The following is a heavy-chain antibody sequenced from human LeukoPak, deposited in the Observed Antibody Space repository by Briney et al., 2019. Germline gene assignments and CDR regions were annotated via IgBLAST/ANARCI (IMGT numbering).Heavy chain of an antibody. CDR3: ARRGSYYSVYFDY. CDR1: GGSISSSSYY. D-gene: IGHD1-26*01. J-gene: IGHJ4*02. V-gene: IGHV4-39*01. Sequence: KASETLSLTCTVSGGSISSSSYYWGWIRQPPGKGLEWIGSIYYSGSTYYNPSLKSRVTISVDTSKNQFSLKLSSVTAADTAVYYCARRGSYYSVYFDYWGQGTLVTVSS. CDR2: IYYSGST.